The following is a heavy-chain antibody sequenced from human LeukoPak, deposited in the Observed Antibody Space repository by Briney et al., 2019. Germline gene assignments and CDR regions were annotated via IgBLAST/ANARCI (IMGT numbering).Heavy chain of an antibody. J-gene: IGHJ4*02. CDR2: MNPNSGNT. V-gene: IGHV1-8*01. CDR1: GYTFTSYD. Sequence: GASVKVSCKASGYTFTSYDINWVRQATGQGLEWMGWMNPNSGNTGYAQKFQGRVTMTRNTSISTAYMELSSLRSEDTAVYYCARELWLRSGPDYWGQGTLVTVSS. CDR3: ARELWLRSGPDY. D-gene: IGHD5-12*01.